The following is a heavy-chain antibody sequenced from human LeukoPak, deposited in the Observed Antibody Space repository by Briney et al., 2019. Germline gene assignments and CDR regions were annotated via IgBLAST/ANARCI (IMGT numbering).Heavy chain of an antibody. D-gene: IGHD4-17*01. CDR2: IKSDGSNT. V-gene: IGHV3-74*01. CDR1: GFTFSSYW. J-gene: IGHJ4*02. CDR3: ARATLTPGGATVTRYFDY. Sequence: GGSLRLSCAASGFTFSSYWMHWVRQAPGKGLVWVSRIKSDGSNTNYADSVKGRFTISRDNAKSTLYLQMNSLRAEDTAVYYCARATLTPGGATVTRYFDYWGQGTLVTVSS.